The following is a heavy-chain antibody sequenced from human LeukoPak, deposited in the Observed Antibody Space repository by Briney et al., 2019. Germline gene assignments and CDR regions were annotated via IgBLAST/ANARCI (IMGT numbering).Heavy chain of an antibody. Sequence: SETLSLTCTVSGGSISSYYWSWIRQPAGKGLEWIGRIYSSGSTNYNPSLKSRVSMSVDTSKNQFSLKLRSVTAADTAVYYCAREVRSSGYSLDYWGQGTLVTVSS. CDR2: IYSSGST. V-gene: IGHV4-4*07. D-gene: IGHD3-22*01. CDR3: AREVRSSGYSLDY. CDR1: GGSISSYY. J-gene: IGHJ4*02.